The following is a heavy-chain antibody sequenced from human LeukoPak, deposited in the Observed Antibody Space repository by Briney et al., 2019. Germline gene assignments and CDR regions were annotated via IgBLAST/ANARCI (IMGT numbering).Heavy chain of an antibody. V-gene: IGHV4-39*07. D-gene: IGHD6-13*01. CDR1: GGSISSSSYY. CDR2: INHSGST. Sequence: SETLSLTCTVSGGSISSSSYYWSWIRQPPGKGLEWIGEINHSGSTNYNPSLKSRVTISVDTSKNQFSLKLSSVTAADTAVYYCARVNRGIAAAGTNFDYWGQGTLVTVSS. J-gene: IGHJ4*02. CDR3: ARVNRGIAAAGTNFDY.